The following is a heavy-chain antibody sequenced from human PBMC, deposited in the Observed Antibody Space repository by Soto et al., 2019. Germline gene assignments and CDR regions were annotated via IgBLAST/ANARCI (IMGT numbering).Heavy chain of an antibody. V-gene: IGHV5-51*01. Sequence: PGESLKISCKGSGYSFTSYWIGWVRQMPGKGLEWMGIIYPGDSDTRYSPSFQGQVTISADKSISTAYLQWSSLKASDTAMYYCASVPVPIAARGVYFDYWGQGTLVTVSS. CDR1: GYSFTSYW. D-gene: IGHD6-13*01. J-gene: IGHJ4*02. CDR3: ASVPVPIAARGVYFDY. CDR2: IYPGDSDT.